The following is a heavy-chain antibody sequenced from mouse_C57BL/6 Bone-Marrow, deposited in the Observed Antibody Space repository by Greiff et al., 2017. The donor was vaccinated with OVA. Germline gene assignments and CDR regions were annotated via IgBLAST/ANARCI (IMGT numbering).Heavy chain of an antibody. CDR1: GFTFSSYA. CDR3: TGDRGSRLVRYVDV. CDR2: ISSGGDYI. V-gene: IGHV5-9-1*02. Sequence: EVQLVESGEGLVKPGGSLKLSCAASGFTFSSYAMSWVRQTPEKRLEWVAYISSGGDYIYYADTVKGRFTLSRDNASNTLYLQMRSLTSEDSAVYYGTGDRGSRLVRYVDVWGTGTTVTVSA. D-gene: IGHD1-1*01. J-gene: IGHJ1*03.